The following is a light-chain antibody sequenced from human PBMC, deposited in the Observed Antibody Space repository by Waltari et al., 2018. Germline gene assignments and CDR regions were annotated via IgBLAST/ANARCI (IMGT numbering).Light chain of an antibody. CDR1: QSLTRRY. CDR3: QQYGSSVMYT. Sequence: EIVLTQSPGTLSLSPGERATLSCRASQSLTRRYLAWYQQKPGQAPRLLIYGASSRAAGIPHRFSGSGSGTDFTLTISRLEPEDFAVYYCQQYGSSVMYTFGQGTKLEIK. CDR2: GAS. J-gene: IGKJ2*01. V-gene: IGKV3-20*01.